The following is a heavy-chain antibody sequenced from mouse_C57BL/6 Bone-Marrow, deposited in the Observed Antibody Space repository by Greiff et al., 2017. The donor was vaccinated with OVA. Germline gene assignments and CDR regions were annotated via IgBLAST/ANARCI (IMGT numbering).Heavy chain of an antibody. Sequence: EVQLQESGGGLVKPGGSLKLSCAASGFTFSDYGMHWVRQAPEKGLEWVAYISSGSSTIYYADTVKGRFTISRDNAKNTLFLQMTSLRSEDTAMYYCARPGYGSSFGWYFDVWGTGTTVTVSS. D-gene: IGHD1-1*01. CDR2: ISSGSSTI. J-gene: IGHJ1*03. CDR1: GFTFSDYG. V-gene: IGHV5-17*01. CDR3: ARPGYGSSFGWYFDV.